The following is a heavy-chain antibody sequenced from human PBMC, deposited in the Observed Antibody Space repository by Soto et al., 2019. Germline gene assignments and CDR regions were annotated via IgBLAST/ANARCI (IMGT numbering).Heavy chain of an antibody. D-gene: IGHD5-12*01. CDR3: ARSRVVATGFDY. V-gene: IGHV4-30-4*02. J-gene: IGHJ4*02. Sequence: PSETLSLTCTVSGGSISSGDYYWSWIRQPPGKGLEWIGYIYYSGSTYYNPSLKSRVTISVDTSKNQFSLKLSSVTAADTAVYYCARSRVVATGFDYWGQGTLVTVSS. CDR2: IYYSGST. CDR1: GGSISSGDYY.